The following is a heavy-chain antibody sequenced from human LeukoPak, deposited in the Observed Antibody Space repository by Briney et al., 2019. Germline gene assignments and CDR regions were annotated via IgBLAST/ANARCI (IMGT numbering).Heavy chain of an antibody. V-gene: IGHV3-21*01. J-gene: IGHJ6*02. CDR3: ARVVATRVYYYYGMDV. D-gene: IGHD2-15*01. CDR1: GFTFSSYS. CDR2: ISSSSSYI. Sequence: PGGSLRLSCAASGFTFSSYSMNWVRQAPGKGLEWVSSISSSSSYIYYADSVKGRFTISRDNAKNSLYLQMNSLRAEDTAVYYCARVVATRVYYYYGMDVWGQGTTVTVSS.